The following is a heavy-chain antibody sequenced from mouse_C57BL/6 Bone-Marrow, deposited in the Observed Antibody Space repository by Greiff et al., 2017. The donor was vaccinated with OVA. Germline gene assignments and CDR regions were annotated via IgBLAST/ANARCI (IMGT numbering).Heavy chain of an antibody. V-gene: IGHV1-85*01. D-gene: IGHD1-1*02. J-gene: IGHJ3*01. CDR3: ARREYGPAWFAY. Sequence: VKLVESGPELVKPGASVKLSCKASGYTFTSYDINWGKQRPGQGLVWIGWIYPRDGSTKYNEQFKGMATWTVDTSSSTTYMELHSLTSEDSAVYFCARREYGPAWFAYWGQGTLVTVSA. CDR1: GYTFTSYD. CDR2: IYPRDGST.